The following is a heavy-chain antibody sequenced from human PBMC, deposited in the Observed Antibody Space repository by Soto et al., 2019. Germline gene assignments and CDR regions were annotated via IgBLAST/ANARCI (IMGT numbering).Heavy chain of an antibody. CDR1: GGTFSTYT. D-gene: IGHD1-26*01. CDR2: IIPRLGTV. J-gene: IGHJ4*02. V-gene: IGHV1-69*08. Sequence: QVQLVQSGAEVKEPGSSVKVSCKASGGTFSTYTISWVRQAPGQGLEWMGRIIPRLGTVNYAQKFQGRVTLTEDKSACTAALELRRVRDEDTAVYYCASAGGRCGDYSFDFDYGGQGTLVTVSS. CDR3: ASAGGRCGDYSFDFDY.